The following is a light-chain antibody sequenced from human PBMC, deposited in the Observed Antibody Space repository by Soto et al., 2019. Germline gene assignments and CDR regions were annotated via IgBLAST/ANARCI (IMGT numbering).Light chain of an antibody. CDR1: QSISSY. J-gene: IGKJ1*01. CDR3: QQSYSTPRT. V-gene: IGKV1-39*01. CDR2: AAS. Sequence: DIQRTQSPSSLSASVGDRVTITCRASQSISSYLNWYQQKPGKAPNLLIYAASSLQSGVPSRFSGSGSGTDFTPTISSLQPEDFATYYCQQSYSTPRTFGQGTKVDIK.